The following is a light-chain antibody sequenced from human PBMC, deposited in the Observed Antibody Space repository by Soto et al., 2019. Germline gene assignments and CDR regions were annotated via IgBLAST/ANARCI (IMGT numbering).Light chain of an antibody. J-gene: IGLJ2*01. CDR2: GNS. CDR1: SSNIGAGYD. V-gene: IGLV1-40*01. Sequence: QAVVTQPPSVSGAPGQRVIISCTGSSSNIGAGYDVQWYQQLPGTGPKLLIYGNSNRPSGVPDRFSGSKSGTSASLAITGLQAEDEADYYCQSYDSSLSGPVVFGGGTKVTVL. CDR3: QSYDSSLSGPVV.